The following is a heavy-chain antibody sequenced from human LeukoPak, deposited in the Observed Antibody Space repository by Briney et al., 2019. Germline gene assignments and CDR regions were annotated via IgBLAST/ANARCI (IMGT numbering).Heavy chain of an antibody. CDR3: ARGCSGGSCGNGFDY. V-gene: IGHV3-23*01. Sequence: GGSLRLSCAASGFTLSSYAMSWVRQGPGKGLEWVSAISVSGNTYHADSVKGRFTISRDSSKNTLYLQMNSLRAGDAAVYYCARGCSGGSCGNGFDYWGQGTLVTVSS. D-gene: IGHD2-15*01. CDR1: GFTLSSYA. J-gene: IGHJ4*02. CDR2: ISVSGNT.